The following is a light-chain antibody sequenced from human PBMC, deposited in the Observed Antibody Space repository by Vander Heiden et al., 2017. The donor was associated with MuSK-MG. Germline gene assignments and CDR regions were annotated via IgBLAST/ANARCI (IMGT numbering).Light chain of an antibody. CDR2: DVS. Sequence: QSALTQPASVSGSPGQSHTISCTGTSSDVGGYNYVSWYQQHPGKAPKLMIYDVSNRPSGVSNRFSGSKSGNTASLTISGLQAEDEADYYCSSYTSSSTRVFGGGTKLTVL. J-gene: IGLJ2*01. CDR1: SSDVGGYNY. V-gene: IGLV2-14*01. CDR3: SSYTSSSTRV.